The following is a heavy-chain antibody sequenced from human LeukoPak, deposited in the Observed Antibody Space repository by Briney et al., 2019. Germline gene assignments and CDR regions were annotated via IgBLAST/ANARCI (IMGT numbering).Heavy chain of an antibody. Sequence: GGSLRLSFAASGFTFSSYAMSWVRQAPGKGLEWVSAISGSGGSTYYADSVKGRFTISRDNSKNTLYLQMNSLRAEDTAVYYCARGGIQVSGIDEFDYWGQGTLVTVSS. V-gene: IGHV3-23*01. D-gene: IGHD6-19*01. J-gene: IGHJ4*02. CDR3: ARGGIQVSGIDEFDY. CDR1: GFTFSSYA. CDR2: ISGSGGST.